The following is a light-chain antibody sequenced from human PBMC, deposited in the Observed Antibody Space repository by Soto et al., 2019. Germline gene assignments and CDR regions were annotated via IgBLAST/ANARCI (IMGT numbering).Light chain of an antibody. CDR3: PAYYGSWGGGGGYV. Sequence: QSVLTQPPSVSGAPGQRVTISCTGTSSNIGAGYDVHWYQQLPGTAPKLLIYGNSNRPSGVPDRFSGSKSGTSASLAITGVQAEDEGYYYCPAYYGSWGGGGGYVFGTGTKLTVL. CDR1: SSNIGAGYD. CDR2: GNS. V-gene: IGLV1-40*01. J-gene: IGLJ1*01.